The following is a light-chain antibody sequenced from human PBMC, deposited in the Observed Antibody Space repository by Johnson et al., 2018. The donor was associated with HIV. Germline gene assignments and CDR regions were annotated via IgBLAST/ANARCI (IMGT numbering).Light chain of an antibody. Sequence: QSVLTQPPSVSAAPGQKVTISCSGSSSNIGNNYVSWYQQLPGTAPNLLIYDNNKRPSGIPDRFSGSKSGTSATLAFTALQTGDEADYYCGTWDSSLSAGVFGTGTKVTVL. CDR1: SSNIGNNY. CDR2: DNN. J-gene: IGLJ1*01. CDR3: GTWDSSLSAGV. V-gene: IGLV1-51*01.